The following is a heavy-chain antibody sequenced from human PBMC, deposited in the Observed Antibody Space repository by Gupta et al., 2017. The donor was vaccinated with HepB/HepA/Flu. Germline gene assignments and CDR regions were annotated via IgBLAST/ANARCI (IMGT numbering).Heavy chain of an antibody. V-gene: IGHV3-11*04. J-gene: IGHJ4*02. Sequence: QVQLVESGGGLAKPGGSLRLSCAASGFTFSDYYMSWIRQAPGKGLEWVSYISGSGYNVYYADSVKGRFTISRDNGKNSLYLQMNSLIVEDTAVYYCARAGNEWYYFDYWGQGTLVTVSS. CDR1: GFTFSDYY. CDR3: ARAGNEWYYFDY. D-gene: IGHD3-3*01. CDR2: ISGSGYNV.